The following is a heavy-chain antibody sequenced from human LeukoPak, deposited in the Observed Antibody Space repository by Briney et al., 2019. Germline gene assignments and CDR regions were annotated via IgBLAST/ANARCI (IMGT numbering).Heavy chain of an antibody. CDR3: ARMYSSSRGDAFDI. D-gene: IGHD6-6*01. CDR2: INPNSGGT. CDR1: GYTFTGYY. J-gene: IGHJ3*02. Sequence: ASVKVSCKASGYTFTGYYMHWVRQAPGQGLEWMGWINPNSGGTNYAQKFQGRVTMTRDTSISTAYMELSRLRSDGTAVYYCARMYSSSRGDAFDIWGQGTMVTVSS. V-gene: IGHV1-2*02.